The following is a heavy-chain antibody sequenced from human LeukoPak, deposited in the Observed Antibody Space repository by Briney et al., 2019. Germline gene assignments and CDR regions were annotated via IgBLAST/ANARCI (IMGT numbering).Heavy chain of an antibody. V-gene: IGHV3-7*01. CDR2: INQDGSEK. CDR1: GFTFSSYW. J-gene: IGHJ4*01. D-gene: IGHD5-18*01. CDR3: ARGDTAMVSNYFDY. Sequence: GGSLRLSCAASGFTFSSYWMSWVRQAPGKGLEWVANINQDGSEKYYVDSVKGRFTISRDNAKNSLYLQINSLRAEDTAVYYCARGDTAMVSNYFDYWGQEPWSPSPQ.